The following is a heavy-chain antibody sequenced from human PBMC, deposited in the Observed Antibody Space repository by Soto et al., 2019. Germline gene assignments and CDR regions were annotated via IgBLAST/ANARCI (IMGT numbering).Heavy chain of an antibody. V-gene: IGHV1-46*03. Sequence: QVRLVQSGAEVKKPGASVKVSCKASEYTSTTYYMHWERQAPGHGLEWMGLINPRGGSRSYAQKFPSRVTMTRDTSTSTVYMELSSLRSEDTAVYYCAGISRRHYYSMDVWGKGTTVTVSS. CDR3: AGISRRHYYSMDV. J-gene: IGHJ6*03. CDR1: EYTSTTYY. CDR2: INPRGGSR.